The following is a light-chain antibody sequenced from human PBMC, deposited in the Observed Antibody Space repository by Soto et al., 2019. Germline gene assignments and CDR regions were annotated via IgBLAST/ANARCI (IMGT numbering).Light chain of an antibody. V-gene: IGKV3-20*01. CDR2: GAS. J-gene: IGKJ1*01. CDR1: QSVSSTY. Sequence: ENVLTQSPGTLSLSPGERATLACGTSQSVSSTYLAWYQQKPGQPPRLLIYGASNRAAGIPDRFSGSGSGTDFTLTISRLEPEDFAVYYCQQYGSTPRTFGQGTKVEFK. CDR3: QQYGSTPRT.